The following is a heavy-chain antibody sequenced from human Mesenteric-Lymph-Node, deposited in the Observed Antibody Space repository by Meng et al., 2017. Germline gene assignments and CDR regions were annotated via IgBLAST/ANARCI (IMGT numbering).Heavy chain of an antibody. CDR2: ISGSGAPT. D-gene: IGHD3-16*02. V-gene: IGHV3-23*01. Sequence: GESLKISCAAFGFTFSNYVMSWVRQAPEKGLEWLTAISGSGAPTYYADSVKGRFTISRDNSKNTLYLQMNSLRAEDTAVYYCARDSTYVWGSYRYTPWFDPWGQGTLVTVSS. CDR3: ARDSTYVWGSYRYTPWFDP. CDR1: GFTFSNYV. J-gene: IGHJ5*02.